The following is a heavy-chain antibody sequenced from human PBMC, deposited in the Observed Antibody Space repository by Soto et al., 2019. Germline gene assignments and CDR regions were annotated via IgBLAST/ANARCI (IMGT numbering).Heavy chain of an antibody. J-gene: IGHJ4*02. CDR3: ARDGNFALRGYSFGFDF. Sequence: ASVKVSCKASGYRFTTHYIHWVRQAPGQGLEWMGRMNVGTGGTTYAHKFQGRVTMTRDASIRTAYLEVSSVKSDDTAMYYCARDGNFALRGYSFGFDFWGQGTLVTVSS. CDR1: GYRFTTHY. V-gene: IGHV1-2*06. CDR2: MNVGTGGT. D-gene: IGHD5-18*01.